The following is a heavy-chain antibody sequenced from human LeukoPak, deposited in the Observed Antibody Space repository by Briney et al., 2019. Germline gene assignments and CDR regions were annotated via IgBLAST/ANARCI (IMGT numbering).Heavy chain of an antibody. CDR3: ATAVAGTCFDY. Sequence: GGSLRLSCAASGFTFSSYGMHWVRQAPGKGLEWVAVISYDGSNKYYADSAKGRFTISRDNSKNTLYLQMNSLRAEDTAVYYCATAVAGTCFDYWGQGTLVTVSS. V-gene: IGHV3-30*03. CDR1: GFTFSSYG. J-gene: IGHJ4*02. CDR2: ISYDGSNK. D-gene: IGHD6-19*01.